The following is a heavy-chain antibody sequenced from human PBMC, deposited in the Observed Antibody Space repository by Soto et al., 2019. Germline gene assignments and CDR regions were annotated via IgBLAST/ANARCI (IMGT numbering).Heavy chain of an antibody. V-gene: IGHV3-23*01. Sequence: GGSLRLSCASSGFTFSSYAMSLVRQAPGKGLEWVSAISGSGGSTYYADSVKGRFTISRDNSKNTLYLQMNSLRAEDTAVYYCAKDDPYYDSSGYSRDAFDIWGQGTMVTVSS. J-gene: IGHJ3*02. CDR3: AKDDPYYDSSGYSRDAFDI. CDR2: ISGSGGST. D-gene: IGHD3-22*01. CDR1: GFTFSSYA.